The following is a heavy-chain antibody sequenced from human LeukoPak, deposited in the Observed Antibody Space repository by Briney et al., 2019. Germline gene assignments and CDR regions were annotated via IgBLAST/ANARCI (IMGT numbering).Heavy chain of an antibody. Sequence: GSLRLSCAASGFTFSSYTMSWVRQAPGKGLEWVSTITTSDGNTYYADSVKGRFTVSRDNSKNSLYLQMNSLRTEDTALYYCAKASGSYEYYFDYWGQGTLVTVSS. D-gene: IGHD1-26*01. CDR2: ITTSDGNT. J-gene: IGHJ4*02. CDR1: GFTFSSYT. CDR3: AKASGSYEYYFDY. V-gene: IGHV3-23*01.